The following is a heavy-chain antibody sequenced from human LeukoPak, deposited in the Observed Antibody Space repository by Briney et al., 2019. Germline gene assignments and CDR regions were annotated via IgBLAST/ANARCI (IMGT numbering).Heavy chain of an antibody. J-gene: IGHJ3*02. Sequence: GGSLRLSCVASGFTFSNAWMTWVRQAPGKGLEWVGRIKSQVEGGTTDYAAPVKGRFIISRDDSKNTLFLQMNSLEAEDTAVYYCTTTPWHIVVVTSIPVIDAFDIWGQGTMVTVSS. CDR1: GFTFSNAW. CDR2: IKSQVEGGTT. D-gene: IGHD2-21*02. CDR3: TTTPWHIVVVTSIPVIDAFDI. V-gene: IGHV3-15*01.